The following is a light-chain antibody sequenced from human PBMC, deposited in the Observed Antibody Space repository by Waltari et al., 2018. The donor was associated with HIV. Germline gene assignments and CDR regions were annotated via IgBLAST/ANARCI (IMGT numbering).Light chain of an antibody. CDR1: SSNIGSNT. CDR3: ATWDDSLNAWV. J-gene: IGLJ3*02. V-gene: IGLV1-44*01. CDR2: SYG. Sequence: QSVLNQSPSASGTPGQRVIISCSGSSSNIGSNTVTWYQQFPGTAPKLLIYSYGQRPSGVPERCSGSKSATSASRAISGLRSEDEADYYCATWDDSLNAWVFGGGTKLTVL.